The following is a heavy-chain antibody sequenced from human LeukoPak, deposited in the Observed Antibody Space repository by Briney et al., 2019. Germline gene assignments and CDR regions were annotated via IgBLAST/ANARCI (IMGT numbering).Heavy chain of an antibody. D-gene: IGHD2-8*01. Sequence: GGSLRLSCAASGFTVSSKYMSWVRQAPGKGLEWVSVIYSGGITYYADSVKGRFTISRDNSKSTLYLQMNSLRAEDTAVYYCARGVRYCTTPTCSTPFDYWGQGTLVTVSS. V-gene: IGHV3-53*01. CDR3: ARGVRYCTTPTCSTPFDY. CDR2: IYSGGIT. CDR1: GFTVSSKY. J-gene: IGHJ4*02.